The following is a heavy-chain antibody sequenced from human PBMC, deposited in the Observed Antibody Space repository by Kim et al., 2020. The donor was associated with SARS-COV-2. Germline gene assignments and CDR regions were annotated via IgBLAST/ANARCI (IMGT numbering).Heavy chain of an antibody. J-gene: IGHJ4*02. CDR2: INPKSGGT. CDR1: GYTFTDYY. V-gene: IGHV1-2*06. CDR3: GSLSSRDY. Sequence: ASVKVSCKASGYTFTDYYMHWVRQAPGQGLEWMGRINPKSGGTNYAQKFQGRVTMTRDTSISTAYMELSRLRFDDTAVYYCGSLSSRDYWGQGTLVTVSS. D-gene: IGHD6-6*01.